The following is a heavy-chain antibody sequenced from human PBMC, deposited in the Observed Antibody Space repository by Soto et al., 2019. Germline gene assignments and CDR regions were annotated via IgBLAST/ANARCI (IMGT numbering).Heavy chain of an antibody. V-gene: IGHV1-18*01. CDR1: GYTFYSHS. CDR2: INADYGNT. Sequence: GASVKVSCKASGYTFYSHSISWVRQAPGQGLEWMGRINADYGNTQYAQKFRGRVTMTTDTSTTTVYMELTNLRSDDTTVYNCERXXQXXXYYGXDVWG. J-gene: IGHJ6*02. CDR3: ERXXQXXXYYGXDV.